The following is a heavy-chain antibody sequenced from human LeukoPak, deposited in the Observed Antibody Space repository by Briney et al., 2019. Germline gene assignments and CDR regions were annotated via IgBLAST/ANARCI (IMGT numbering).Heavy chain of an antibody. CDR3: ARDRYGDEYYYYGMDV. Sequence: PGGSLRLSCAASGFTFSSYGMHWVRQAPGKGLEWVAVIWYDGSNKYYADSVKGRFTISRDNSKNTLYLQMNSLRAEDTAVYYCARDRYGDEYYYYGMDVWGQGTTVTVSS. V-gene: IGHV3-33*01. CDR1: GFTFSSYG. J-gene: IGHJ6*02. CDR2: IWYDGSNK. D-gene: IGHD4-17*01.